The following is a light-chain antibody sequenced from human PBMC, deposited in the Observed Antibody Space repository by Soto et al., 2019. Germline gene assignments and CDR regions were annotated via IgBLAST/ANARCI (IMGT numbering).Light chain of an antibody. V-gene: IGKV1-12*01. CDR3: QQANSFPFT. CDR1: QGISRW. J-gene: IGKJ3*01. CDR2: TAS. Sequence: IQMTQSPSSVSASVGDRDSITCRASQGISRWLAWYQQKPGKAPKLLIYTASRLQSGVPSRFSGSGSGADFTLTISSLQPEDFATYYCQQANSFPFTFGPGTKVDIK.